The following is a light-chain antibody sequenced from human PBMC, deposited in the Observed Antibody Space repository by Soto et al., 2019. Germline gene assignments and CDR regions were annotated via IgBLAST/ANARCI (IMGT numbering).Light chain of an antibody. CDR3: QQYNNWPV. CDR1: QSVSSN. V-gene: IGKV3-15*01. J-gene: IGKJ1*01. Sequence: EIVMTQSPATLSVSPGERATLSCRASQSVSSNLAWDQQKPGQAPRLLIYAASTRATGIPARFSGSGSGTEFTLTISSLQSEDFAVYYCQQYNNWPVFGQGTKVEIK. CDR2: AAS.